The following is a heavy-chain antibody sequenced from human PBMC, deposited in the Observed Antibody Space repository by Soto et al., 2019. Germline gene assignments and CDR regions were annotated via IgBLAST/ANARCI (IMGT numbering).Heavy chain of an antibody. D-gene: IGHD6-6*01. V-gene: IGHV3-23*01. CDR2: ISESGAYT. CDR1: QFSLSGSV. Sequence: EVQLLESGGGLVQPGGSLRLSCTASQFSLSGSVIYWVRQAPGKGLEWVSAISESGAYTNYADSVKGRFTTSIDNSKNTVYLEMNSLRGDDTAIYFCAKLAVRLSYSGADFWGQGTTVTVSS. J-gene: IGHJ6*02. CDR3: AKLAVRLSYSGADF.